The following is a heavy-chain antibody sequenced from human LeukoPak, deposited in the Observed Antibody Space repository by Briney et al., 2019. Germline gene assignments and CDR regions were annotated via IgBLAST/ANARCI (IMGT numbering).Heavy chain of an antibody. CDR1: GGSISSSNW. CDR2: IYHSGST. J-gene: IGHJ4*02. Sequence: SGTLSLTCAVSGGSISSSNWWSWVRQPPGKGLEWIGEIYHSGSTNYNPSLKSRVTISVDKSKNQFSLKLSSVTAADTAVYYCARASSIAVAGTERAQGDPDYFDYWGQGTLVTVSS. CDR3: ARASSIAVAGTERAQGDPDYFDY. V-gene: IGHV4-4*02. D-gene: IGHD6-19*01.